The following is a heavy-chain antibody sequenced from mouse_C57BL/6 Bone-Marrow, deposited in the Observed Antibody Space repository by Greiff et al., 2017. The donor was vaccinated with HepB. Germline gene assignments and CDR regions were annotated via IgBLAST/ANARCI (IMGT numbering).Heavy chain of an antibody. D-gene: IGHD1-1*01. J-gene: IGHJ1*03. V-gene: IGHV1-15*01. CDR3: TALLLRSWYFDV. Sequence: VQLQQSGAELVRPGASVTLSCKASGYTFTDYEMHWVKQTPVHGLEWIGAIDPETGGTAYNQKFKGKAILTADKSSSTAYMELRSLTSEDSAVYYCTALLLRSWYFDVWGTGTTVTVSS. CDR1: GYTFTDYE. CDR2: IDPETGGT.